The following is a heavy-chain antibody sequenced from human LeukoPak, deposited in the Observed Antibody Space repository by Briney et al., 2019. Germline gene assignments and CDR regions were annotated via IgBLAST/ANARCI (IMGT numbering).Heavy chain of an antibody. J-gene: IGHJ4*02. CDR3: ARWNIRGTAHQLDY. D-gene: IGHD1-7*01. V-gene: IGHV3-7*01. CDR2: INQDASAK. CDR1: GFTFSDYY. Sequence: GGSLRLSCAASGFTFSDYYMSWIRQAPGKGLEWVANINQDASAKYYVASVRGRFTISRDNAKNSIYLQMNSLRVDDTAVYYCARWNIRGTAHQLDYWGQGSLVTVSS.